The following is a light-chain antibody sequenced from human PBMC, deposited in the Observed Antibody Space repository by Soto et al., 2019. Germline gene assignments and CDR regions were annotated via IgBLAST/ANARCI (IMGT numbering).Light chain of an antibody. CDR3: SSYTSSSTLFV. CDR2: EVS. CDR1: SSDVGDYNY. V-gene: IGLV2-14*01. J-gene: IGLJ1*01. Sequence: QSALTQPASVSGSPGQSITISCTGTSSDVGDYNYVSWYQQHPGKAPKLVIFEVSTRPSGVSNRFSGSKSGNTASLTISGLQAEDEADYYCSSYTSSSTLFVFGTGTKVTVL.